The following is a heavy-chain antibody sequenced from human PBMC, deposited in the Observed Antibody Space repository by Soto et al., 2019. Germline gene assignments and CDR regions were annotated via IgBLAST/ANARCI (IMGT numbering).Heavy chain of an antibody. V-gene: IGHV4-31*03. J-gene: IGHJ6*02. CDR1: GGSISSGGYY. CDR3: ASSYAGGGNRFYYYGMDV. D-gene: IGHD2-15*01. Sequence: SETLSLTCTVSGGSISSGGYYWSWVRQHPGKGLEWIGYIYYSGSTYYNPSLKSRVTISVDTSKNQFSLKLSSVTAADTAVYYCASSYAGGGNRFYYYGMDVWGQGTTVTVSS. CDR2: IYYSGST.